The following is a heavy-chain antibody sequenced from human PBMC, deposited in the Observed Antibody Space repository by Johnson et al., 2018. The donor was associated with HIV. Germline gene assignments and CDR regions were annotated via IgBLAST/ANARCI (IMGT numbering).Heavy chain of an antibody. D-gene: IGHD4-17*01. CDR2: IKQDGSEK. J-gene: IGHJ3*02. Sequence: VQLVESGGGLVQPGGSLRLSCAASGFTFSSYWMSWVRQAPGKGLEWVANIKQDGSEKYYVDSVKGRFTISRDNAKNSLYLQMNSLRAEDTAVYYCARDLPHDYGVGYAFDIWGQGTMVTVSS. V-gene: IGHV3-7*01. CDR3: ARDLPHDYGVGYAFDI. CDR1: GFTFSSYW.